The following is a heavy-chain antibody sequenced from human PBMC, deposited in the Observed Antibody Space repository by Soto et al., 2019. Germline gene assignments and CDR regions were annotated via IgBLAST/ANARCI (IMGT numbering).Heavy chain of an antibody. CDR2: IIPIFGTT. V-gene: IGHV1-69*12. D-gene: IGHD3-22*01. CDR3: ASRGELVYYDTTAYG. CDR1: GGTFSNYA. Sequence: QVQLVQSGAEVKKPGSSVKVSCKASGGTFSNYALSWVRQAPGQGLEWMGDIIPIFGTTNNAQKFQGRITITADEATSTPYMDLSSLRSEDTAVYYCASRGELVYYDTTAYGWRQGTLVTVSS. J-gene: IGHJ1*01.